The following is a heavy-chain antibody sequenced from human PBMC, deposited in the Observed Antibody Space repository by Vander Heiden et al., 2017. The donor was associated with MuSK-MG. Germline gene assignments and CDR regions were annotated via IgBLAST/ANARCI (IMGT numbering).Heavy chain of an antibody. J-gene: IGHJ4*02. CDR2: IYYSGST. CDR3: ARHPGDSIKGGFDY. V-gene: IGHV4-59*08. CDR1: GGSISSFY. D-gene: IGHD5-12*01. Sequence: QVQLQESGPGLVKPSETLSLTCTVSGGSISSFYWSWIRQSPGKGLEWIAYIYYSGSTNYNPSLKSRVTISVDTSKNQFSLKLSSVTAADTAVYYCARHPGDSIKGGFDYWGQGTLVTVSS.